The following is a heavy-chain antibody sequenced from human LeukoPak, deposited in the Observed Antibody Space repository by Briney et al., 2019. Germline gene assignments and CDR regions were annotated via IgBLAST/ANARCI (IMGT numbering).Heavy chain of an antibody. D-gene: IGHD6-13*01. J-gene: IGHJ6*03. Sequence: ASVKVSCKASGYTFTGYYMHWVRQAPGQGLEWMGWINPNSGGTNYAQKFQGRVTMTRDTSISTAYMELSRLRSDDTAVYYCARDSSSWYYYYYMDVWAKGPRSPSP. CDR3: ARDSSSWYYYYYMDV. CDR2: INPNSGGT. CDR1: GYTFTGYY. V-gene: IGHV1-2*02.